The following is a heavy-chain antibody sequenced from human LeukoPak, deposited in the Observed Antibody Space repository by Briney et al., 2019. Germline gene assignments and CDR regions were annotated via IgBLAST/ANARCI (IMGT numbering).Heavy chain of an antibody. CDR3: ARVITMVRGVIGGWFDP. Sequence: PGGSLRLSCAASGFTFSSYEMNWVRQAPGKGLEWVSYISSSGSTIYYADSVKGRFTIYRDNAKNSLYLQMNSLRAEDTAVYYCARVITMVRGVIGGWFDPWGQGTLVTVPS. J-gene: IGHJ5*02. CDR2: ISSSGSTI. CDR1: GFTFSSYE. D-gene: IGHD3-10*01. V-gene: IGHV3-48*03.